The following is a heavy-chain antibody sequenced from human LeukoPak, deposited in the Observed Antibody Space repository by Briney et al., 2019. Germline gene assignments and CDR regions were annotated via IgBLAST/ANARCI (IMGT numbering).Heavy chain of an antibody. V-gene: IGHV3-9*01. CDR3: AKPPSNYYYYYYMDV. J-gene: IGHJ6*03. D-gene: IGHD4-11*01. Sequence: PGGSLRLSCAACGFIFDHYAMHWVRQAPGEGLGWVSGISWSSGSIGYADSVKGRVTVYRDNAKNSLYLQMNSLRAENTALYYGAKPPSNYYYYYYMDVWGKGTTVTVSS. CDR2: ISWSSGSI. CDR1: GFIFDHYA.